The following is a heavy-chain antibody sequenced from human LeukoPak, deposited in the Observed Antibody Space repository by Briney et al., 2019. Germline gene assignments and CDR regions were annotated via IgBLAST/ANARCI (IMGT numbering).Heavy chain of an antibody. Sequence: SETLSLTCTVSGGSISSGSYYWSWIRQPAGKGLEWIGRIYTSGNTNYNPSLKSRVTISVDTSKNQFSLKLSSVTAADTAVYYCARDMDSGPDFFDYWGLGTLVTVSS. D-gene: IGHD1-26*01. V-gene: IGHV4-61*02. CDR2: IYTSGNT. CDR3: ARDMDSGPDFFDY. J-gene: IGHJ4*02. CDR1: GGSISSGSYY.